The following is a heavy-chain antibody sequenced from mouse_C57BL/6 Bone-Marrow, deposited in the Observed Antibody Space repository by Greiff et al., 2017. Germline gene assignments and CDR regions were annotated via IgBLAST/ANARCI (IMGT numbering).Heavy chain of an antibody. CDR3: ARDGSIPDY. D-gene: IGHD1-1*01. Sequence: EVQLQQSVAELVRPGASVKLSCTASGFNIKNPYMHWVKQRPEQGLEWIGRIDPANGNTKYAPKFQGKATITADTSSNTAYLQLSSLTSEDTAIYYCARDGSIPDYWGQGTTLTVSS. CDR2: IDPANGNT. CDR1: GFNIKNPY. J-gene: IGHJ2*01. V-gene: IGHV14-3*01.